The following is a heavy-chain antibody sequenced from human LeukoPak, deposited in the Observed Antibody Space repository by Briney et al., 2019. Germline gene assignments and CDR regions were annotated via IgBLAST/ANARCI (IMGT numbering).Heavy chain of an antibody. V-gene: IGHV3-23*01. CDR3: APNPRATVTTIRDY. D-gene: IGHD4-17*01. Sequence: GGSLRLSCAASGFTFSSYAMSWVRQAPGKGLEWVSAISGSGGSTYYADSVKGRFTISRDNSKNTLYLQMNSLRAEDTAVYYCAPNPRATVTTIRDYWGQGTLVTVSS. CDR2: ISGSGGST. CDR1: GFTFSSYA. J-gene: IGHJ4*02.